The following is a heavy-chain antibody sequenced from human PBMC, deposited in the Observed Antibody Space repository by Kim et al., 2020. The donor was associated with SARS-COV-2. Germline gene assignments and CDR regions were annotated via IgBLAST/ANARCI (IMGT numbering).Heavy chain of an antibody. CDR3: ARDYRCSGGSCYNYYYGMDV. Sequence: SETLSLTCTVSGGSISSGGYYWSWIRQHPGKGLEWIGYIYYSGSTYYNPSLKSRVTISVDTSKNQFSLKLSSVTAADTAVYYCARDYRCSGGSCYNYYYGMDVWGQGTTVTVSS. V-gene: IGHV4-31*03. CDR2: IYYSGST. J-gene: IGHJ6*02. CDR1: GGSISSGGYY. D-gene: IGHD2-15*01.